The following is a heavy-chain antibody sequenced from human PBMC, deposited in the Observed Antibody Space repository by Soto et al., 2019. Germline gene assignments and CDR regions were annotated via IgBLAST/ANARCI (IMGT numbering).Heavy chain of an antibody. CDR1: GFTFSDYT. Sequence: SLRLSCAASGFTFSDYTMSWVRQAPGKVLECISVILADYKTYYTDSVRGRFTISRDNSKNTLYLEMNSLRAEDTAVYYCARRTNGYFAYWGQGALVTVSS. V-gene: IGHV3-23*03. CDR3: ARRTNGYFAY. D-gene: IGHD2-8*01. J-gene: IGHJ4*02. CDR2: ILADYKT.